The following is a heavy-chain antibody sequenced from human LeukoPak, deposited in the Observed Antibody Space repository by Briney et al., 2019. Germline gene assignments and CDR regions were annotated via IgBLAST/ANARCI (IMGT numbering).Heavy chain of an antibody. V-gene: IGHV5-51*01. CDR1: GYSFTNYW. CDR3: ARYGSGSYYPSDY. CDR2: IYPADSDT. D-gene: IGHD3-10*01. Sequence: GESLKISCKGSGYSFTNYWIGWVRQMPGKGLEWMGIIYPADSDTRYSPSFQDQVTISADKSISTAYLQWSSLKASDTAMYYCARYGSGSYYPSDYWGQGTLVTVSS. J-gene: IGHJ4*02.